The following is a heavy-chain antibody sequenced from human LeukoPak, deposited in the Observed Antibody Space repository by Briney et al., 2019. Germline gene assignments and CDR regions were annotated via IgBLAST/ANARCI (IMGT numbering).Heavy chain of an antibody. J-gene: IGHJ4*02. CDR3: ARDLTMVRGVSSYFDY. D-gene: IGHD3-10*01. CDR2: ISSSSSYI. CDR1: GFTFSSYS. Sequence: GGSLRLSCAASGFTFSSYSMNWVRQAPGKGLEWVSSISSSSSYIYYADSVKGRFTISRDNAKNSLYLQMNSLRAEDTAVYYCARDLTMVRGVSSYFDYWSQGTLVTVSS. V-gene: IGHV3-21*01.